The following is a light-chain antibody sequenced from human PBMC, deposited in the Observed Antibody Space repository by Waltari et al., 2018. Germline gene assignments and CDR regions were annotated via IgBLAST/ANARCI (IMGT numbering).Light chain of an antibody. CDR2: YDR. CDR3: QVWDDTNNSGV. Sequence: YVVTQPPSVSVAPGKTARVTRGGENIESKSVNWYQQKPGQAPVLVMFYDRDRPSGIPERFSGSNSGNTATLTISWVEAGDEADYHCQVWDDTNNSGVFGGGTKLNVL. V-gene: IGLV3-21*04. J-gene: IGLJ3*02. CDR1: NIESKS.